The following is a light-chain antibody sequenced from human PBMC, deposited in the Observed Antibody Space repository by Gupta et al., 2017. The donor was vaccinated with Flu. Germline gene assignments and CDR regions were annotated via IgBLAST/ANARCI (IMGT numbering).Light chain of an antibody. CDR1: QSVSSN. CDR2: GAS. J-gene: IGKJ2*03. V-gene: IGKV3-15*01. CDR3: QQYNNWHLSAYS. Sequence: EIVMTQSPATLSVSPGERATLSCRASQSVSSNLAWYQQKPGQAPRLLIYGASTRATGIPARFSGSGYGKEFTLTISSLQSEDFAVYYCQQYNNWHLSAYSFGQGTKLEIK.